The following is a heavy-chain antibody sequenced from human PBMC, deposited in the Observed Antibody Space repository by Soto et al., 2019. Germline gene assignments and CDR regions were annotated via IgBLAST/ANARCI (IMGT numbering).Heavy chain of an antibody. CDR2: IWYDGSNK. CDR1: GFTFSRYG. J-gene: IGHJ4*02. V-gene: IGHV3-33*01. Sequence: QVQLVESGGGVVQPGRSLRLSCAASGFTFSRYGMHWVRQAPGKGLEWVAGIWYDGSNKYYADSVKGRFTISRDNSKNTLHLQMNSLRAEDTAVYYCARGSCSSWSLPLYWGQGTLVTVSS. D-gene: IGHD6-13*01. CDR3: ARGSCSSWSLPLY.